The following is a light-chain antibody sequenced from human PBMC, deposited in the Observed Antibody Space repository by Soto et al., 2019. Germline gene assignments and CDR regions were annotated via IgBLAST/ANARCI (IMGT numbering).Light chain of an antibody. J-gene: IGKJ1*01. CDR2: KVS. V-gene: IGKV2-30*01. CDR3: MQGTHWPWT. Sequence: DVVLTQSPLSLPVTLGQPASISCRSSQSPLYSDGNTYLSWFQQRPGRSPRRLIYKVSNRDSGVPDRFSGSGSGTDFTLKISRVEAEDVGVYYCMQGTHWPWTFGQGTKVDSK. CDR1: QSPLYSDGNTY.